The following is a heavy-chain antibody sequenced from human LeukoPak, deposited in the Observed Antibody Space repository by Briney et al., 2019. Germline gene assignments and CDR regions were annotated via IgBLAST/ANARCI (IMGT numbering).Heavy chain of an antibody. Sequence: PGRSLRLSCAASGFTFSSYGMHWVRQAPGKGLEWVAVISYDGSNKYYADSVKGRFTISRDNSKNTLYLQMNSLRAEDTAVYYCARDQWLSLGDAFDIWGQGTMVTVSS. CDR2: ISYDGSNK. CDR3: ARDQWLSLGDAFDI. D-gene: IGHD3-22*01. J-gene: IGHJ3*02. CDR1: GFTFSSYG. V-gene: IGHV3-30*03.